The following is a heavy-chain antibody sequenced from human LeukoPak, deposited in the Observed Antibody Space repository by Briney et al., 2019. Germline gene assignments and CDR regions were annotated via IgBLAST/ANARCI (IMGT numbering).Heavy chain of an antibody. J-gene: IGHJ3*02. CDR3: AKDRKGAVTILFDT. V-gene: IGHV3-23*01. CDR1: GFTFSSYA. Sequence: PGGSLRLSCAASGFTFSSYAMSRVRQAPGKGLEWVSAISGSGGSTYYADYVKGRFTISRDNSKNTLYLQMNSLIAEDTAVYYCAKDRKGAVTILFDTWGQGTMVTVSS. CDR2: ISGSGGST. D-gene: IGHD3-3*01.